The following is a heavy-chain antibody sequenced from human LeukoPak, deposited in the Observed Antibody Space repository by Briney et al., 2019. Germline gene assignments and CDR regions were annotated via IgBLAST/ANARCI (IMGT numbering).Heavy chain of an antibody. CDR1: GFTFSSFG. D-gene: IGHD1-26*01. Sequence: GGSLRLSCAASGFTFSSFGMRWVRQAPGKGLEWVALIWYDGSNKYYADSVKGRFTISRDNSKNTLYLQMNSLRAEDTAVYYCAREGGLEGSLDYWGQGTLVTVSS. CDR2: IWYDGSNK. CDR3: AREGGLEGSLDY. J-gene: IGHJ4*02. V-gene: IGHV3-33*01.